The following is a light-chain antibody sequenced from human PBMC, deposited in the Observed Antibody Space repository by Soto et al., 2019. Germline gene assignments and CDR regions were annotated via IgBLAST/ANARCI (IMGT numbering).Light chain of an antibody. Sequence: DIQMTQSPSTLSASVGDRVTITCRASQRINSWLAWYQQEPGKAPKLLIYDVSSLESGVPSRFSGSGSGTEFTLTISSLQPDDFATYYCQQYNTFWTFGQGTKVDIK. CDR2: DVS. CDR1: QRINSW. J-gene: IGKJ1*01. CDR3: QQYNTFWT. V-gene: IGKV1-5*01.